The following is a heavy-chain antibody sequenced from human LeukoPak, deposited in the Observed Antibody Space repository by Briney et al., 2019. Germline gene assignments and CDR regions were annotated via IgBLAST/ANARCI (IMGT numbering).Heavy chain of an antibody. Sequence: PGGSLRLSCAASGFTFSSYAMSWVRQAPGKRLEWVSAISGSGGITYYADSVKGRFTISRDNSKNTLYLQMNSLRAEDTAVYCCAKDNWNDLDAFDIWGQGTMVTVSS. CDR1: GFTFSSYA. V-gene: IGHV3-23*01. CDR3: AKDNWNDLDAFDI. J-gene: IGHJ3*02. D-gene: IGHD1-1*01. CDR2: ISGSGGIT.